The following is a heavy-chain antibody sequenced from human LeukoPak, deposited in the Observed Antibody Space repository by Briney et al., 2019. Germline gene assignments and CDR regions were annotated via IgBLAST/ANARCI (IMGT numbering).Heavy chain of an antibody. V-gene: IGHV3-23*01. CDR1: GFTFDKYA. CDR2: VGAGGGAP. D-gene: IGHD6-19*01. CDR3: ATDPYSRGWSGGDYFDQ. J-gene: IGHJ4*02. Sequence: PGGSLRLSCAASGFTFDKYAMSWVRQAPGKGLEWVSSVGAGGGAPYYSDSVKGRFSTSRDNSKSTLYLQMTGLTDEDTAIYYCATDPYSRGWSGGDYFDQWGRGTLITVSS.